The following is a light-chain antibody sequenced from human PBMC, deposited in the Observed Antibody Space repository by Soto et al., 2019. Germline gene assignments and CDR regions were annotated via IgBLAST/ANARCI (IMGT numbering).Light chain of an antibody. CDR3: QQYKSYWT. CDR1: QSIGTW. Sequence: DIQMTQSPSTLSGSVGDGVTITCRASQSIGTWLAWYQQKPGKAPKVLIYDVSSLKSGVPSRFSGSASGTEFTLTIRSLKPDDFATYYCQQYKSYWTFGQGTKVDIK. CDR2: DVS. J-gene: IGKJ1*01. V-gene: IGKV1-5*01.